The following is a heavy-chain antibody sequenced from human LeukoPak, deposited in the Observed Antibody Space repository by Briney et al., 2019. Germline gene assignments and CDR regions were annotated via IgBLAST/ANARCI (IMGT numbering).Heavy chain of an antibody. J-gene: IGHJ3*02. V-gene: IGHV1-69*04. CDR1: GGTFSIYA. Sequence: ASVNVSCKASGGTFSIYAISWVRQAPGQGLEWMGRIIPTLGIANYAQKFQGRVTITADKSTSTAYMELSSLRSEDTAVYYCAREARDDAFDIWGQGTMVTVSS. CDR3: AREARDDAFDI. CDR2: IIPTLGIA. D-gene: IGHD5-12*01.